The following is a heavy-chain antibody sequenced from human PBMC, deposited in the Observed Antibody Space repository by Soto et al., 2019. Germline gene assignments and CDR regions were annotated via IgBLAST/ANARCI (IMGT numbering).Heavy chain of an antibody. D-gene: IGHD3-10*01. CDR2: IYYSGST. Sequence: SETLSLTCTVSGGSISSYYWSWIRQPPGKGLEWIGYIYYSGSTNYNPSLKSRVTISVDTSKNQFSLKLSSVTAADTADYYCXXEXKXXGXPVLDYFXYWGXGXXVT. CDR3: XXEXKXXGXPVLDYFXY. V-gene: IGHV4-59*01. CDR1: GGSISSYY. J-gene: IGHJ4*02.